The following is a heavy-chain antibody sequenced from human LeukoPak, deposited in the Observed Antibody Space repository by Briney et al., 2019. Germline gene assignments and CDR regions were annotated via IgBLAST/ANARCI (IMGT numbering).Heavy chain of an antibody. CDR2: IYSGGST. V-gene: IGHV3-66*01. CDR3: ARDLGYSSGWHGGAY. J-gene: IGHJ4*02. Sequence: PGGSLRLSCAASGFTVSSNYMSWVRQAPGKGLEWVSVIYSGGSTYYADSVKGRFTISRDNSKNTLYLQMNSLRAEDTAVYYCARDLGYSSGWHGGAYWGQGTLVTVSS. D-gene: IGHD6-19*01. CDR1: GFTVSSNY.